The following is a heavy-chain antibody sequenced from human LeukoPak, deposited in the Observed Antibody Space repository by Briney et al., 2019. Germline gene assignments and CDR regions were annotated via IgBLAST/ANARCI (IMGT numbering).Heavy chain of an antibody. CDR3: AKDISAAGIFDY. Sequence: GGSLRLSCAASGFTFDDYAMHWVRQAPGKGLEWVSGISWNSGSIGYADSVKGRFTISRDNAKNSLCLQMNSLRAEDTALYYCAKDISAAGIFDYWGQGTLVTVSS. CDR1: GFTFDDYA. D-gene: IGHD6-13*01. J-gene: IGHJ4*02. CDR2: ISWNSGSI. V-gene: IGHV3-9*01.